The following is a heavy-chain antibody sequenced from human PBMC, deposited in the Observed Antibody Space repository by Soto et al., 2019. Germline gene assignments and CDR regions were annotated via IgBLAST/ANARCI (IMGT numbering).Heavy chain of an antibody. CDR3: ARLNLGVVSSFSWFDP. J-gene: IGHJ5*02. CDR1: GFDFTSHW. D-gene: IGHD3-3*01. V-gene: IGHV5-10-1*04. Sequence: SGESLKIPCQGSGFDFTSHWITWVRLMPGKGLDWIGNIYLVDSQTHDSPSFQGQVTLSADKSINTSFLQWATLRASDTAIYYCARLNLGVVSSFSWFDPWGPGTLVTVSS. CDR2: IYLVDSQT.